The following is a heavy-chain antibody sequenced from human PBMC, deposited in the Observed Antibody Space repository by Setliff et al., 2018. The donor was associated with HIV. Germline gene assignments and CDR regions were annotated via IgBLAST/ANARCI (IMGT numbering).Heavy chain of an antibody. D-gene: IGHD3-22*01. Sequence: SETLSLTCTVSGDSLAGSRYSWGWVRQPPGQGLEWLGNLFHTGSSYFNPSLKSRLTMSVDTSKNQSSLSLISMTAADSAVYFCARLGDNSVGRSNYFFHYFDVWGKGTTVTVSS. CDR1: GDSLAGSRYS. CDR2: LFHTGSS. J-gene: IGHJ6*03. V-gene: IGHV4-39*01. CDR3: ARLGDNSVGRSNYFFHYFDV.